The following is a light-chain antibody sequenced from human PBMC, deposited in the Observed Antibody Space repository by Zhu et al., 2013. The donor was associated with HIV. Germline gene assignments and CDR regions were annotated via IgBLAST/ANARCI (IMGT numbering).Light chain of an antibody. V-gene: IGKV3-20*01. Sequence: EIVVTQSPGTLSLSPGERATLSCRASQSVSSSSLAWYQQKPGQAPRLLIYDASSRATGILDRFSGSGSGTDFTLTISRLEPEDFAVYYCQQYGTSPYSFGQGTKLEIK. CDR3: QQYGTSPYS. J-gene: IGKJ2*03. CDR1: QSVSSSS. CDR2: DAS.